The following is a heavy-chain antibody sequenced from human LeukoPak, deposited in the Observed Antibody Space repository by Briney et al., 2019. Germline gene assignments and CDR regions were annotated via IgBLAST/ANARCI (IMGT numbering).Heavy chain of an antibody. D-gene: IGHD3-10*01. CDR1: GGSISSSSYY. CDR2: IYYSGST. CDR3: ARGFWGYYGRGIDY. Sequence: PSETLSLTCTVSGGSISSSSYYWGWIRQPPGKGLEWIGSIYYSGSTYYNPSLKSRVTISVDTSKNQFSLKLSSVTAADTAVYYCARGFWGYYGRGIDYWGQGTLVTVSS. V-gene: IGHV4-39*07. J-gene: IGHJ4*02.